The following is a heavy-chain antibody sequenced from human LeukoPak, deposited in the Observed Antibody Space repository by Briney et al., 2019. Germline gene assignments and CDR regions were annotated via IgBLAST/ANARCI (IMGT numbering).Heavy chain of an antibody. CDR2: IVGSGATT. D-gene: IGHD3-22*01. Sequence: GGSLRLSCAASGFTFSNYAMTWVRQVPGKGLEWVSTIVGSGATTYYADSVKGRFTISRDNSKNTLYLQMNSLRAEDTAVYYCAKGYYDSSGYYFDDWGQGTLVTVSS. CDR3: AKGYYDSSGYYFDD. J-gene: IGHJ4*02. CDR1: GFTFSNYA. V-gene: IGHV3-23*01.